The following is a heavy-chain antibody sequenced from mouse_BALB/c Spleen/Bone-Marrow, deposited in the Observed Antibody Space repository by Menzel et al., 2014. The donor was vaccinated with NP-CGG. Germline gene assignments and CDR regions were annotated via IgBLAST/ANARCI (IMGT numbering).Heavy chain of an antibody. D-gene: IGHD2-10*02. V-gene: IGHV1S16*01. CDR3: TIEYGITTKDYDALDY. CDR1: GYTFTTYW. J-gene: IGHJ4*01. Sequence: SGAELVKPGASVKLSCKASGYTFTTYWMHWVRLRPGQVFEWIGEINPSNGGTNYNEKFKRKATLTVDKSSSTAYMQLSSLTSEDSAVYYCTIEYGITTKDYDALDYWGQGTSVTVSS. CDR2: INPSNGGT.